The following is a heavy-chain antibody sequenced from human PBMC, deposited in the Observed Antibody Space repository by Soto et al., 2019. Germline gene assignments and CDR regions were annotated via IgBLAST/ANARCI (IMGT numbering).Heavy chain of an antibody. CDR2: IYYSGST. CDR3: ARSTGIVTGPKFDY. D-gene: IGHD1-1*01. Sequence: SETLFLTLTASGGSISSYYCSSILQPPLKVPEWIGYIYYSGSTNYNPSPKSRVTISVDTSKNQSSLKLSSVTAAETAVYYCARSTGIVTGPKFDYWAQGTLVAVSS. J-gene: IGHJ4*02. CDR1: GGSISSYY. V-gene: IGHV4-59*01.